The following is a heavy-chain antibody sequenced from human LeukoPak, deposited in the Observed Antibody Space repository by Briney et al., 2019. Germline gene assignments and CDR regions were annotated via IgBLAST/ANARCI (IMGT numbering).Heavy chain of an antibody. CDR1: GYTLTELS. V-gene: IGHV1-24*01. J-gene: IGHJ5*02. D-gene: IGHD3-22*01. CDR2: FDPEDGET. CDR3: ATAGDSSGYYYPNWFDP. Sequence: ASVKDSCKVSGYTLTELSMHWVRQAPGKGLEWMGGFDPEDGETIYAQKFQGRVTMTEDTSTDTAYMELSSLRSEDTAVYYCATAGDSSGYYYPNWFDPWGQGTLVTVSS.